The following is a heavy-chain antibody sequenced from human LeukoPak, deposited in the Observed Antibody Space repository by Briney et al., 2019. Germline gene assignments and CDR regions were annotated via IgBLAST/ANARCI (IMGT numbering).Heavy chain of an antibody. CDR1: GFTFSSYA. Sequence: PGGSLRLSCAASGFTFSSYAMSWVRQAPGKGLEWVSTISDSGVRTHYADSVKGRFTISRDNSKNTLYLQMNSLRAEDTAVYYCARDDRIYSNWFDPWGQGTLVTVSS. V-gene: IGHV3-23*01. CDR2: ISDSGVRT. J-gene: IGHJ5*02. D-gene: IGHD1-14*01. CDR3: ARDDRIYSNWFDP.